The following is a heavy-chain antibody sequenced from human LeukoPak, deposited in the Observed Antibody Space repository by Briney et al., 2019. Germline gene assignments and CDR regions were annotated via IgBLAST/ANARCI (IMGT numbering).Heavy chain of an antibody. CDR2: ISSSGSTI. J-gene: IGHJ4*02. V-gene: IGHV3-48*03. Sequence: SGGSLRLSCAASGFTFSSYEMNRVRQAPGKGLEWVSYISSSGSTIYYADSVKGRFTISRDNAKNSLYLQMNSLRAEDTAVYYCARDFYYGSGRFDYWGQGTLVTVSS. D-gene: IGHD3-10*01. CDR3: ARDFYYGSGRFDY. CDR1: GFTFSSYE.